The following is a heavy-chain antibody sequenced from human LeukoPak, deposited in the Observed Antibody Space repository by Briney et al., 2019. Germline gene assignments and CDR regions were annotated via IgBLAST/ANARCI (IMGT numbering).Heavy chain of an antibody. V-gene: IGHV1-69*04. J-gene: IGHJ4*02. CDR1: GGTFSSYA. CDR3: ARMIVGTAMVTPYYFDY. D-gene: IGHD5-18*01. CDR2: IIPILGIA. Sequence: ASVKVSCKASGGTFSSYAISWVRQAPGQGLEWMGSIIPILGIANYAQKFQGRVTITADKFTSTAYMELSSLRSEDTAVYYCARMIVGTAMVTPYYFDYWGQGTLVTVSS.